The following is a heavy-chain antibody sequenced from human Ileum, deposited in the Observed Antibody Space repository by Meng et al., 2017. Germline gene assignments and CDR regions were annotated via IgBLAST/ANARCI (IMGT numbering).Heavy chain of an antibody. CDR1: GASISAYY. V-gene: IGHV4-59*01. J-gene: IGHJ5*02. CDR2: IFYNGDI. CDR3: ARTARVFDP. Sequence: QVQLQEAGPGLVKPSETLSLNCTVSGASISAYYWSWIRQPPGKGLECIGYIFYNGDINYNPSLKSRVTISLDTSKSQISLKLTSVTAADTAVYYCARTARVFDPWGQGTLVTVSS.